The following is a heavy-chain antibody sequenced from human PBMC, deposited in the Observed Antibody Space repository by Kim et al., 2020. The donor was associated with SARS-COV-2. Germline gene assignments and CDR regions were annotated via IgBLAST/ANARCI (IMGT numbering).Heavy chain of an antibody. CDR3: ARRLWFGHDAFDI. V-gene: IGHV5-10-1*01. J-gene: IGHJ3*02. Sequence: PSFQGHVTISADKSISTAYLQWSSLKASDTAMYYCARRLWFGHDAFDIWGQGTMVTVSS. D-gene: IGHD3-10*01.